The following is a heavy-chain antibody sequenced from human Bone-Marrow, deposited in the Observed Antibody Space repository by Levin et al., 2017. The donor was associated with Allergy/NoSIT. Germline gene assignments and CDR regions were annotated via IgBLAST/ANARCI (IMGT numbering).Heavy chain of an antibody. Sequence: PSETLSLTCTVSGGSISSGTYYWGWIRQPPGKGLEWIGNIYYSGSTYYNPSLKSRVTISVDTSKNQFSLKLSSVTAADTAVYYCARRVYSYGLFDYWGQGTLVTVSS. J-gene: IGHJ4*02. CDR1: GGSISSGTYY. CDR3: ARRVYSYGLFDY. V-gene: IGHV4-39*01. D-gene: IGHD5-18*01. CDR2: IYYSGST.